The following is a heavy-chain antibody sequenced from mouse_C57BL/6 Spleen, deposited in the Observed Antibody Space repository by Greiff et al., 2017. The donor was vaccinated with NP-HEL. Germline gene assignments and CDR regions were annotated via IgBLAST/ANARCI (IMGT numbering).Heavy chain of an antibody. CDR3: ARHYYGSSYLFDY. D-gene: IGHD1-1*01. V-gene: IGHV1-42*01. Sequence: EVQLQQSGPELVKPGASVKISCKASGYSFTGYYMNWVKQSPEKSLEWIGEINPSTGGTTYNQKFKAKATLTVDKSSSTAYMQLKSLTSEDSAVYYCARHYYGSSYLFDYWGQGTTLTVSS. CDR1: GYSFTGYY. CDR2: INPSTGGT. J-gene: IGHJ2*01.